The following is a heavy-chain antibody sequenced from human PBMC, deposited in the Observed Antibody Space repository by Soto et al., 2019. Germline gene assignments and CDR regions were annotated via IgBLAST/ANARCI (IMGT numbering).Heavy chain of an antibody. V-gene: IGHV4-61*01. Sequence: PSETLSLTCTVSGGSVSSGSYYWSWIRQPPGKGLEWIGYIYYSGSTNYNPSLKSRVTISVDTSKNQFSLKLSSVTAADTAVYYCARTDYYDSSGYYYVEGWFDPWGQGTLVTVSS. J-gene: IGHJ5*02. CDR2: IYYSGST. CDR1: GGSVSSGSYY. CDR3: ARTDYYDSSGYYYVEGWFDP. D-gene: IGHD3-22*01.